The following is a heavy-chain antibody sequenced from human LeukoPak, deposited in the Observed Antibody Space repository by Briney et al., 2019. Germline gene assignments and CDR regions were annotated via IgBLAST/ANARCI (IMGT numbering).Heavy chain of an antibody. Sequence: ASVKVSCKASGYTFTSYAMNWVRQAPGQGLEWMGWISGYSGNTNYAQKLQGRVTMTTDTSTSTAYMELRSLRSDDTGVYYCARDPARVGATLFDYWGQGTLVTVSS. CDR1: GYTFTSYA. J-gene: IGHJ4*02. D-gene: IGHD1-26*01. CDR3: ARDPARVGATLFDY. CDR2: ISGYSGNT. V-gene: IGHV1-18*01.